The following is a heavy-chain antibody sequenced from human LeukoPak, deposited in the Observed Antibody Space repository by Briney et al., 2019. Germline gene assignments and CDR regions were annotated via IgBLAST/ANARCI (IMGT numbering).Heavy chain of an antibody. J-gene: IGHJ3*01. V-gene: IGHV4-59*02. CDR3: AREIVMIRGVITDAFDV. CDR1: GDSATSFY. Sequence: SETLSLTCTVSGDSATSFYWSWIRQPPGKGLEWIGYIYSRGSTDFNPSLKSRVSMSVDTSKNQVNLNLSSVTTADTAVYYCAREIVMIRGVITDAFDVWGHGTRVTVSS. D-gene: IGHD3-10*01. CDR2: IYSRGST.